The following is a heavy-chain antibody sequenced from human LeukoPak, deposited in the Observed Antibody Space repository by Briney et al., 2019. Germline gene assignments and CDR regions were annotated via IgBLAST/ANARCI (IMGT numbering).Heavy chain of an antibody. CDR1: GFTFYDYA. J-gene: IGHJ4*02. V-gene: IGHV3-21*01. CDR2: ISSSSSYI. CDR3: ARDLQVPPPAFDY. Sequence: PGGSLRRSCAASGFTFYDYAMHWVRQAPGKGLEWVSSISSSSSYIYYADSVKGRFTISRDNAKNSLYLQMNSLRAEDAAVYYCARDLQVPPPAFDYWGQGTLVTVSS.